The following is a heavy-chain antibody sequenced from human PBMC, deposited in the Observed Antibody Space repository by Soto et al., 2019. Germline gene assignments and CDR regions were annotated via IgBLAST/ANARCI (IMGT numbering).Heavy chain of an antibody. CDR1: GGSISSYY. J-gene: IGHJ4*02. CDR3: ARGGPMYYDFWSGQYYFDY. CDR2: IYYSGST. V-gene: IGHV4-59*01. Sequence: QVQLQESGPGLVKPSETLSLTCTVSGGSISSYYWSWIRQPPGKGLEWIGYIYYSGSTNYNPSLKSRVTILVDTSKNQFSLKLSSVTAADTAVYYCARGGPMYYDFWSGQYYFDYWGQGTLVTVSS. D-gene: IGHD3-3*01.